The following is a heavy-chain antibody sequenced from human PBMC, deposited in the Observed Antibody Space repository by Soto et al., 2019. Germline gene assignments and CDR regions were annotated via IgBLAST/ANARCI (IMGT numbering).Heavy chain of an antibody. CDR1: GYTFTSYA. CDR2: INAGSGNT. V-gene: IGHV1-3*01. CDR3: ARGSVVGFDP. Sequence: QVQLVQSGAEVKKPGASVKVSCKASGYTFTSYAMHWVRQAPGQRLEWMGWINAGSGNTKYSQKFQGRVTITRDTSPSTAYMELSSLRSEDTAVYYCARGSVVGFDPWGQGTLVTVSS. J-gene: IGHJ5*02. D-gene: IGHD2-15*01.